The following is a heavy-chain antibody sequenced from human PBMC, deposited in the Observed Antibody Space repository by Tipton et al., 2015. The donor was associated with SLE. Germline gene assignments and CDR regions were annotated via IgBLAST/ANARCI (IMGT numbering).Heavy chain of an antibody. CDR1: GGSISSGDYY. Sequence: TLSLTCTVSGGSISSGDYYWSWIRQPPGKGLEWIGYIYYSGSTNYNPSLKSRVTISVDTSKNQFSLNLRSVTAADTAVYYCARSDFGPAIYAEYFQYWGQGTLVTVSS. CDR3: ARSDFGPAIYAEYFQY. D-gene: IGHD3/OR15-3a*01. J-gene: IGHJ1*01. V-gene: IGHV4-30-4*08. CDR2: IYYSGST.